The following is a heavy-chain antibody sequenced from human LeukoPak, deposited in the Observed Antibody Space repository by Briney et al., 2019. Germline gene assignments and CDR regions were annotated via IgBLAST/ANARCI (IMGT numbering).Heavy chain of an antibody. D-gene: IGHD3-10*01. CDR2: ICYSGCT. V-gene: IGHV4-59*01. Sequence: PSETLSLTCTVSGGSISSYYWSWIRQPPGKGLEWIGYICYSGCTNHNLSLKSRLTLSLDTSKNQFALKLSSVTAADTAVYYCARYYYGSGSSEYYYYYMDVWGKGTTVTVSS. J-gene: IGHJ6*03. CDR3: ARYYYGSGSSEYYYYYMDV. CDR1: GGSISSYY.